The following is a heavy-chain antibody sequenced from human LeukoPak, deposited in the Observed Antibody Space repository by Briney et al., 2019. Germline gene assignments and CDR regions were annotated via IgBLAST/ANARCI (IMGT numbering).Heavy chain of an antibody. J-gene: IGHJ4*02. Sequence: KPSETLSLTCTVSGGSISSYYWSWIRQPPGKGLEWIGSVYYSGSTYYNPSLKSRVTISVDTSKNQFSLKLSSVTAADTAVYYCARVSLVVAAVDYWGQGTLVTVSS. CDR1: GGSISSYY. D-gene: IGHD2-15*01. CDR2: VYYSGST. V-gene: IGHV4-59*12. CDR3: ARVSLVVAAVDY.